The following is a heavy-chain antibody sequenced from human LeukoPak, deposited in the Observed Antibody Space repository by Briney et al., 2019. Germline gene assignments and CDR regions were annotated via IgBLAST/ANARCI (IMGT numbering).Heavy chain of an antibody. CDR1: GGSISSYY. J-gene: IGHJ4*02. Sequence: PSETLSLTCTVSGGSISSYYWSWIRQPPGKGLEWIGYIYYSGSTNYNPSLKSRVTISVDTSKNQFSLKLSSVTAADTAVYYCARDTGGSYYLDYWGQGTLVTVSS. CDR3: ARDTGGSYYLDY. CDR2: IYYSGST. D-gene: IGHD1-26*01. V-gene: IGHV4-59*12.